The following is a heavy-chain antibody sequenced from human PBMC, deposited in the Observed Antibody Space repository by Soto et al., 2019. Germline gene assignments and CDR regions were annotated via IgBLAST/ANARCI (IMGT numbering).Heavy chain of an antibody. D-gene: IGHD1-26*01. CDR1: GFTFSNYA. V-gene: IGHV3-23*01. CDR3: ANPPPTMESTIYYYYGMDV. CDR2: ISGSGGST. J-gene: IGHJ6*02. Sequence: EVQLLESGGGLVQPGGYLRLSCAASGFTFSNYAMTWVRQAPGKGLEWVSAISGSGGSTYYADSVKGRFTISRDNSKNTLYLQMDSLRAEDTAVYYCANPPPTMESTIYYYYGMDVWGQGTTVTVSS.